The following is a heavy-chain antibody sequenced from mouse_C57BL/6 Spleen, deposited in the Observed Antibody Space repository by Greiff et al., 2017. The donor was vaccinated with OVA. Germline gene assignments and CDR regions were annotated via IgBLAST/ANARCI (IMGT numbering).Heavy chain of an antibody. J-gene: IGHJ4*01. CDR1: GFTFSSYA. V-gene: IGHV5-4*01. D-gene: IGHD2-5*01. Sequence: EVQLVESGGGLVKPGGSLKLSCAASGFTFSSYAMSWVRQTPEKRLEWVATISDGGSYTYYPDNVKGRFTISRDNAKNNLYLQMSHLKSEDTAMYYCARDRYSKGAYYAMDYWGQGTSVTVSS. CDR2: ISDGGSYT. CDR3: ARDRYSKGAYYAMDY.